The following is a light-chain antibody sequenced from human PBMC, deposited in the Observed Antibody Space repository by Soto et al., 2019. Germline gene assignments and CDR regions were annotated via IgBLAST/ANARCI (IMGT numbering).Light chain of an antibody. J-gene: IGLJ3*02. CDR2: DVT. V-gene: IGLV2-8*01. Sequence: QSALTQPPSASGSPGQSVTISCTGTSSDVGTHGYVSWYQQHAGKAPKLMIYDVTKRPSGVPDRCSGSKSANTASLTVSGLQAEDEADYYCMCYAGGNNWVFGGGTKRTVL. CDR3: MCYAGGNNWV. CDR1: SSDVGTHGY.